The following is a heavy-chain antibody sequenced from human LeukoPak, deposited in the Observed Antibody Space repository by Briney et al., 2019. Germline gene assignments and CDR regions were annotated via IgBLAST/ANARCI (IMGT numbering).Heavy chain of an antibody. Sequence: ASVKVSCKASGYTFTGYYMHWVRQAPGQGLEWMGIINPSGGSTSYAQKFQGRVTMTRDMSTSTVYMELSSLRSEDTAVYYCARDSSSWYEINWFDPWGQGTLVTVSS. V-gene: IGHV1-46*01. CDR1: GYTFTGYY. J-gene: IGHJ5*02. D-gene: IGHD6-13*01. CDR3: ARDSSSWYEINWFDP. CDR2: INPSGGST.